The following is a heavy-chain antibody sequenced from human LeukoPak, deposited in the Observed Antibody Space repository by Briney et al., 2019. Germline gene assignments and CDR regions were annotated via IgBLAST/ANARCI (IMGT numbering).Heavy chain of an antibody. CDR2: IYYSGST. CDR1: GDTISNGGYN. J-gene: IGHJ4*02. CDR3: ARESLWFGEFDY. V-gene: IGHV4-31*03. Sequence: TLKLTCNVSGDTISNGGYNWRWKGPRPGQGLVGFGYIYYSGSTYYNPSLKSRVTISVDTSKNQFSLKLSSVTAADTAVYYCARESLWFGEFDYWGQGTLVTVSS. D-gene: IGHD3-10*01.